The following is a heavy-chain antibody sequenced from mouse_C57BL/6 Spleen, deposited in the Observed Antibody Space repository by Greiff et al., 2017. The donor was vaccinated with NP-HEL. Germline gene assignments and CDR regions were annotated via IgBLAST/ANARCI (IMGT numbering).Heavy chain of an antibody. CDR3: ALGDYAMDY. V-gene: IGHV1-7*01. J-gene: IGHJ4*01. CDR2: INPSSGYT. D-gene: IGHD4-1*01. CDR1: GYTFTSYW. Sequence: VQLQQSGAELAKPGASVKLSCKASGYTFTSYWMHWVKQRPGQGLEWIGYINPSSGYTKYNQKFKGKATLTADKSSSTAYMQLSSLTYEDSAVYDCALGDYAMDYWGQGTSVTVSS.